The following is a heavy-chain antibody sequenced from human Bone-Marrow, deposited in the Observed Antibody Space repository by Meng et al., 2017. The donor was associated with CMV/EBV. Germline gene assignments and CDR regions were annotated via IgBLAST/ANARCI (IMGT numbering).Heavy chain of an antibody. V-gene: IGHV3-30*04. J-gene: IGHJ6*02. CDR2: ISYDGSNK. Sequence: GGSLRLSCAASGFTFSSYAMHWVRQAPGKGLEWVAVISYDGSNKYYADSVKGRFTISRDNSKNTLYLQMNSLRAEDTAAYYCARDKAPPGSSSGYYYYGMDVWGQGTTVTVSS. CDR1: GFTFSSYA. D-gene: IGHD6-6*01. CDR3: ARDKAPPGSSSGYYYYGMDV.